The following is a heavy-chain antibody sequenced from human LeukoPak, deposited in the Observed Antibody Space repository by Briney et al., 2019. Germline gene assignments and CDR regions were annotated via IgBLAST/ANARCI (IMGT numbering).Heavy chain of an antibody. J-gene: IGHJ6*02. Sequence: SETLSHTCTDSGGSLSSYYWSWIRERAGEGLEWIGRIYTSGGTNYNPSLKSRVTMSVDTSKNQFSLKLSSVTAADTAVYYCAKTSSIAAAGTLNYYYYGMDVWGQGTTVTVSS. V-gene: IGHV4-4*07. CDR2: IYTSGGT. D-gene: IGHD6-13*01. CDR3: AKTSSIAAAGTLNYYYYGMDV. CDR1: GGSLSSYY.